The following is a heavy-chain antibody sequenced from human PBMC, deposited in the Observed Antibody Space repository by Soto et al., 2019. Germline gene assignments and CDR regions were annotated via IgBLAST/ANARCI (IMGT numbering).Heavy chain of an antibody. V-gene: IGHV1-8*01. D-gene: IGHD3-16*02. CDR3: ARYRTKVPVAFDV. CDR1: GLAFPIDD. CDR2: MNPSGRNT. Sequence: QVQLVQSGAEVKKPGASVQVSCKASGLAFPIDDIIWVRQTIGQGLEFMGWMNPSGRNTGYTQKFQGIATFTWYTPTNTAYIDLSGLRSEDTAVYYCARYRTKVPVAFDVWGQGTMVTVSS. J-gene: IGHJ3*01.